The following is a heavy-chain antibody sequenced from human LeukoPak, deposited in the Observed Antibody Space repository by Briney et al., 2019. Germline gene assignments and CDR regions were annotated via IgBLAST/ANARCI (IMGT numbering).Heavy chain of an antibody. CDR1: GYTFTSYD. CDR2: MNPNSGNT. J-gene: IGHJ5*02. V-gene: IGHV1-8*01. D-gene: IGHD2-2*02. Sequence: ASVKVSCKASGYTFTSYDINWVRQATGQGLEWMGWMNPNSGNTGYAQKFQGRVTMTRNTSISTAYMELSSLRSVDTAVYYCARTRCSSTSCYRWFDPWGQGTLVTVSS. CDR3: ARTRCSSTSCYRWFDP.